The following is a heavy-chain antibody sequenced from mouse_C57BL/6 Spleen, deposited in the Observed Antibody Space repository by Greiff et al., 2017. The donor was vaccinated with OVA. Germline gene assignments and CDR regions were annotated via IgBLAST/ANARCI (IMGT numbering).Heavy chain of an antibody. Sequence: VQLKQSGAELVRPGASVKLSCTASGFNIKDDYMHWVKQRPEQGLEWIGWIDPENGATEYASKFQGKAPITADTSSHTAYLQLSSLTSEDTAVYYCTTTPYDNSAWLAYWGQGTLVTVSA. V-gene: IGHV14-4*01. D-gene: IGHD2-1*01. CDR1: GFNIKDDY. CDR3: TTTPYDNSAWLAY. CDR2: IDPENGAT. J-gene: IGHJ3*01.